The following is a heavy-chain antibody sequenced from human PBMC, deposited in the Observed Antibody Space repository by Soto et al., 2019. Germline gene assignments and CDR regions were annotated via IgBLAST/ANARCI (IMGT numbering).Heavy chain of an antibody. CDR1: GFSLSTSGVG. J-gene: IGHJ4*02. CDR2: IYWDDDK. D-gene: IGHD1-26*01. CDR3: AHRAQTRVGAFFDY. V-gene: IGHV2-5*02. Sequence: QITLKESGPPLVKPTQTLTLTCTFSGFSLSTSGVGVGWIRQPPGKALEWLALIYWDDDKRYSPSLKSRLTISEDTSKNQVVLTLTNMATVDTATYYCAHRAQTRVGAFFDYWCQGTLVTVSS.